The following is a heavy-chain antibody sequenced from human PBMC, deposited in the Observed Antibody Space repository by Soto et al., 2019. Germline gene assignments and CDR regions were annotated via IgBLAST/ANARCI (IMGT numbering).Heavy chain of an antibody. Sequence: SGPTLVNPTQTLTLTCTFSGFSLSTNGVGVGWIRQPPGKALEWLALFYWDDGKRYRPSLKSRLTITKDTSKNQVVLTMTNMDPVDTATYYCAYRTSSGNDFYSWGQRTLVTVSS. D-gene: IGHD1-1*01. V-gene: IGHV2-5*02. CDR2: FYWDDGK. J-gene: IGHJ1*01. CDR3: AYRTSSGNDFYS. CDR1: GFSLSTNGVG.